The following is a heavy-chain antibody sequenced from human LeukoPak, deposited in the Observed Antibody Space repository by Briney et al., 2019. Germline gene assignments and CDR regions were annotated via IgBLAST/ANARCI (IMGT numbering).Heavy chain of an antibody. CDR2: ISAYNGNT. V-gene: IGHV1-18*01. D-gene: IGHD3-3*01. Sequence: GASVKVSCKASGYTFTSYGISWVRQAPGQGLEWMGWISAYNGNTNYAQKLQGRVTMTTDTSTSTAYMELRSLRSDDTSVYYCARDYFRFLEWLPHNLFEPWGQGTLVTVSS. CDR3: ARDYFRFLEWLPHNLFEP. CDR1: GYTFTSYG. J-gene: IGHJ5*02.